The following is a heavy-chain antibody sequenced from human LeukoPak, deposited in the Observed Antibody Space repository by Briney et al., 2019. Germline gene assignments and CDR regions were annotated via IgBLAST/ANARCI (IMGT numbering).Heavy chain of an antibody. D-gene: IGHD3-9*01. J-gene: IGHJ4*02. CDR1: GFTFSSYA. CDR3: AKERGYYDILTGYQSTGYFDY. Sequence: PGGSLRLSCAASGFTFSSYAMSWVRQAPGKGLEWVSAISGSGGGTYYADSGKGRFTISRDDSKNTLYLQMNSLRAEDTAVYYCAKERGYYDILTGYQSTGYFDYWGQGTLVTVSS. V-gene: IGHV3-23*01. CDR2: ISGSGGGT.